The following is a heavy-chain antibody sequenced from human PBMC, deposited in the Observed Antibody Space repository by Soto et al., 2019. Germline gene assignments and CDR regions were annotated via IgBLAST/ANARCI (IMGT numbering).Heavy chain of an antibody. CDR1: GVSISSYY. V-gene: IGHV4-59*01. CDR3: AREGYFGSLLSRCFDA. D-gene: IGHD3-9*01. CDR2: IYYSGST. Sequence: SETLSLTCTVSGVSISSYYWSWIRQPPGKGLEWIGYIYYSGSTNYNPSLKSRVTISVDTSKNQFSLKLSSVTAADTAVYYCAREGYFGSLLSRCFDAWGQGTLVTVSS. J-gene: IGHJ5*02.